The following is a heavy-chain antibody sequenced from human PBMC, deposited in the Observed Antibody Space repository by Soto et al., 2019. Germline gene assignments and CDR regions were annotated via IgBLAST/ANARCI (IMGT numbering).Heavy chain of an antibody. V-gene: IGHV3-21*01. CDR3: ARGNRYCSSTSCYFRY. J-gene: IGHJ4*02. CDR1: GFTSSSYS. CDR2: ISSSSSYI. Sequence: GGSLRLSCAASGFTSSSYSMNWVRQAPGKGLEWVSSISSSSSYIYYADSVKGRFTISRDNAKNSLYLQMNSLRAEDTAVYYCARGNRYCSSTSCYFRYWGQGTLVTVSS. D-gene: IGHD2-2*01.